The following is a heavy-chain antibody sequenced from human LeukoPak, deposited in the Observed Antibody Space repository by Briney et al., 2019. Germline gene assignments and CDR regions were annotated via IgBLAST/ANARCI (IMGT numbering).Heavy chain of an antibody. CDR1: GGTFSSYA. V-gene: IGHV1-8*03. CDR3: ARGWFDP. CDR2: MNPNSGNT. J-gene: IGHJ5*02. Sequence: ASVKVSCKASGGTFSSYAISWVRQATGQGLEWMGWMNPNSGNTGYAQKFQGRVTITRNTSISTAYMELSSLRSEDTAVYYCARGWFDPWGQGTLVTVSS.